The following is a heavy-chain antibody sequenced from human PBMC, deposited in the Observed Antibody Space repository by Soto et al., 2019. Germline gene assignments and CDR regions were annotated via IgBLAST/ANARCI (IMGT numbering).Heavy chain of an antibody. CDR1: GGSINSYY. Sequence: QVQLQESGPGLVKPSEALSLTCTVSGGSINSYYWSWIRQPPGKRLEWIGYISYSGSTNYNPSLKGRVTISVDTSKNQFSLKLSSVTAADTAVYKCARHGGHCTNGVCLGYYHYYMDAWGKGTTVTVSS. D-gene: IGHD2-8*01. J-gene: IGHJ6*03. CDR2: ISYSGST. V-gene: IGHV4-59*08. CDR3: ARHGGHCTNGVCLGYYHYYMDA.